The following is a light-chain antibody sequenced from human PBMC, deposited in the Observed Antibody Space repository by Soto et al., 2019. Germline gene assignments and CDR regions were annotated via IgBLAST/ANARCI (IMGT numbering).Light chain of an antibody. Sequence: EVVLTQSPGTLSLFPGERATLSCRASQSVSSSYLAWYQQKPGQAPRPLIFGASSRATGIPDRFSGSGSGTDFILTISRLEPEDFAVYYCQQYGNSRWTFGQGTKVDIK. J-gene: IGKJ1*01. CDR1: QSVSSSY. CDR2: GAS. CDR3: QQYGNSRWT. V-gene: IGKV3-20*01.